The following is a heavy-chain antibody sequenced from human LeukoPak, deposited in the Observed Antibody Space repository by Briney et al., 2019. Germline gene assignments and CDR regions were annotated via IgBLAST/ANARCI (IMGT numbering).Heavy chain of an antibody. J-gene: IGHJ4*02. Sequence: PGGSLRLSCAASGFTVSSNYMSWVRQAPGKGLEWVSVIYSGGSTYYADSVKGRFTISRDNAKNSLYLQMNSLRAEDTAVYYCARVVVVTDFDYWGQGTLVTVSS. D-gene: IGHD2-21*02. CDR1: GFTVSSNY. CDR2: IYSGGST. V-gene: IGHV3-53*01. CDR3: ARVVVVTDFDY.